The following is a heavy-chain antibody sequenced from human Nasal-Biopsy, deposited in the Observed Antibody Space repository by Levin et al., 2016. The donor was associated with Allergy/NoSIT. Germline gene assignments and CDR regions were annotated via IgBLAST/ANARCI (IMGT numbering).Heavy chain of an antibody. CDR3: ARTYYDVVSAYYWY. Sequence: GESLKISCKGSGYNFPNYWIAWVRQMPGKGLEWMGIIYPGDSDAKYSPSFQGQVTISVDKSINTAYLQWSSLKASDTAVYYCARTYYDVVSAYYWYWGQGTLVTVSS. V-gene: IGHV5-51*01. D-gene: IGHD3-3*01. CDR1: GYNFPNYW. CDR2: IYPGDSDA. J-gene: IGHJ4*02.